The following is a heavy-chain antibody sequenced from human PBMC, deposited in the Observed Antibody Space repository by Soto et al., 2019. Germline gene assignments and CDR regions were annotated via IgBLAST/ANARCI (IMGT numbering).Heavy chain of an antibody. CDR2: IYYSGRT. V-gene: IGHV4-39*01. CDR1: GGSISNSSYY. J-gene: IGHJ4*02. Sequence: SETLSLTCTVSGGSISNSSYYWGCIRQPPGKGLEWIGSIYYSGRTYYNPSLNSRVTISVDTSKNQFSLKLRSVTAADTAVYYCAKGSTQTMLRAPDCWGQGTLVTVSS. CDR3: AKGSTQTMLRAPDC. D-gene: IGHD1-26*01.